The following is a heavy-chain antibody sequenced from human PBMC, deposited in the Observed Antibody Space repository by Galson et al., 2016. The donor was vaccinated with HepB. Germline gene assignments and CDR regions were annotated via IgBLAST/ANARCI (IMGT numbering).Heavy chain of an antibody. CDR3: ARGFLGVGATSNSWIDY. CDR2: IYPSAGST. J-gene: IGHJ4*02. CDR1: GYIFTSYY. D-gene: IGHD1-26*01. Sequence: SVKVSCKASGYIFTSYYMHWVRQAPGQGLEWMGIIYPSAGSTTYAQNFQGRVTMTRDTSTSTVYMELSSLRSEDTAVYFCARGFLGVGATSNSWIDYWGQGTLVTVSS. V-gene: IGHV1-46*01.